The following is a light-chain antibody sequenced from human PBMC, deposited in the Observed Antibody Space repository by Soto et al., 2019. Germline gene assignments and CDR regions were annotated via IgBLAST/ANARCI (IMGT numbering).Light chain of an antibody. Sequence: EIVMTQSPATLSVSPGERATLSCRASQSVTDNLAWYQQKPGQAPRLLIYGTSNRATGIPDRISGSRSGTEFTLTISSLQSEDFGVYYCQQFDDWPTVGQGTKVDIK. J-gene: IGKJ1*01. CDR1: QSVTDN. CDR2: GTS. CDR3: QQFDDWPT. V-gene: IGKV3-15*01.